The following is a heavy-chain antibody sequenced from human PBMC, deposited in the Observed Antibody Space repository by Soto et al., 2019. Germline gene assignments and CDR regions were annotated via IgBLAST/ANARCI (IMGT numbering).Heavy chain of an antibody. D-gene: IGHD2-15*01. J-gene: IGHJ5*02. CDR1: GYTFTSYD. V-gene: IGHV1-8*01. Sequence: QVQLVQSGAEVKKPGASVKVSCKASGYTFTSYDINWVRQATGQGLEWMGWMNPNSGNTGYAHKFQGRVTMTRNTSISTAYMELSSLRSEDTAVYYCARGEGYCSGGSCYSSRFDPWGQGTLVTVSS. CDR3: ARGEGYCSGGSCYSSRFDP. CDR2: MNPNSGNT.